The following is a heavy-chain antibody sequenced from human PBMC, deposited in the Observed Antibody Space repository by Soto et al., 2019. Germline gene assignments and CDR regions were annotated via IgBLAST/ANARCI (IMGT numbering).Heavy chain of an antibody. J-gene: IGHJ4*02. CDR1: GGTFGIYA. CDR3: AREANLKLDYDYV. Sequence: GASVKVSCKASGGTFGIYAITWVRQAPGQGLEWMGGIIPFSDIVNYTQRFQGRVTITADESTSTAYMDLSSLRSEDTAVYYCAREANLKLDYDYVWGQGTLVTVSS. D-gene: IGHD3-16*01. CDR2: IIPFSDIV. V-gene: IGHV1-69*13.